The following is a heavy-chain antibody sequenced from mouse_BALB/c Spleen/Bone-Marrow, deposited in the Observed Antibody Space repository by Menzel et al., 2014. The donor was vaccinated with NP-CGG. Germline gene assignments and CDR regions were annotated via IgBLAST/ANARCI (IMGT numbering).Heavy chain of an antibody. CDR1: GYTFTSYW. J-gene: IGHJ4*01. D-gene: IGHD2-3*01. Sequence: QVQLKESGAELVKPGAPVKLSCKASGYTFTSYWMNWVKQRPGPGLEWIGRIDPSDSETHYNQKFKDKATLTVDKSSSTAYIQRSCLTSKDSAVYYCARALGDGYYYAMDYWGQGTSVTASS. CDR2: IDPSDSET. V-gene: IGHV1-69*02. CDR3: ARALGDGYYYAMDY.